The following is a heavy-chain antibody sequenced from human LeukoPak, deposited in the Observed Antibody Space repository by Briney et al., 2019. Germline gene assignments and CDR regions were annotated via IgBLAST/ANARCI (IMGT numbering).Heavy chain of an antibody. CDR3: AKCGIAAAGTIIYYFDY. J-gene: IGHJ4*02. V-gene: IGHV3-23*01. Sequence: GGSLRLSCAASGFTFSSYAMSWVRQAPGKGLEWVSAISGSGVSTYYAGSVKGRFTISRDNSKNTLYLQMNSLRAEDTAVYYCAKCGIAAAGTIIYYFDYWGQGTLVTVSS. CDR1: GFTFSSYA. CDR2: ISGSGVST. D-gene: IGHD6-13*01.